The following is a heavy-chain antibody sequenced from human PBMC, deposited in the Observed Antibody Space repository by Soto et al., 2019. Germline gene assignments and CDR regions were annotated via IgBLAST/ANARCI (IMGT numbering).Heavy chain of an antibody. J-gene: IGHJ4*02. CDR2: MQPSTGRT. V-gene: IGHV1-8*01. Sequence: ASVKVSCKASGYSFTNHDINSVRQTAGQGLEWMGWMQPSTGRTGYAQKFQGRVTMTRDTSINTAYMELTTLTSDDTAFYYCARGVSAGVDYWAQGTPVTVSS. CDR3: ARGVSAGVDY. CDR1: GYSFTNHD.